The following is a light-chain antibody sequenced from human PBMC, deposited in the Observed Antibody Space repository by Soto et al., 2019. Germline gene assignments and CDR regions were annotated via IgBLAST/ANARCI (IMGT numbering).Light chain of an antibody. CDR3: CSYAGSSTLV. J-gene: IGLJ2*01. CDR2: EVT. CDR1: SSDIGVYNL. V-gene: IGLV2-23*02. Sequence: QSVLTQPASVSGSPGQSITISCTGTSSDIGVYNLVSWYQQHPGKAPKLMIYEVTKRPSGVSNRFSGSKSGNTASLTISGLQAEDEADYYCCSYAGSSTLVFGGGTKLTVL.